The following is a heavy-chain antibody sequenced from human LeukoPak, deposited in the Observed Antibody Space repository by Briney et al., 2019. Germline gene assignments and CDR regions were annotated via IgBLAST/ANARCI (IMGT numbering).Heavy chain of an antibody. D-gene: IGHD3-10*01. CDR2: ISAYNGNT. CDR3: ARDPGSEVGENWFDP. V-gene: IGHV1-18*01. J-gene: IGHJ5*02. Sequence: ASVKVSCKASGYTFTSYGISWVRQAPGQGLEWMGWISAYNGNTNYAQKLQGRVTMTTDTSTSTAYMELRRMRSDDTAVYYWARDPGSEVGENWFDPWGQGTLVTVSS. CDR1: GYTFTSYG.